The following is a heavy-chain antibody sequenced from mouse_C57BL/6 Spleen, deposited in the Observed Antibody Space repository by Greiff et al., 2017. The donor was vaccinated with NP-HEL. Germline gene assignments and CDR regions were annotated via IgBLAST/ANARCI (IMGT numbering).Heavy chain of an antibody. V-gene: IGHV1-76*01. J-gene: IGHJ2*01. Sequence: QVQLQQSGAELVRPGASVKLSCKASGYTFTDYYINWVKQRPGQGLEWIARIYPGSGNTYYNEKFKGKATLTAEKASSTAYMQLSSLTSEDSAVYFCASGYGNYDLDYWGQGTTLTVSS. CDR2: IYPGSGNT. CDR1: GYTFTDYY. CDR3: ASGYGNYDLDY. D-gene: IGHD2-10*02.